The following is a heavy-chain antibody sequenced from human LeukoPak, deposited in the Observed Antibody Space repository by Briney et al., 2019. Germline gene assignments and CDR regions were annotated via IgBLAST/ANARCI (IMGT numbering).Heavy chain of an antibody. J-gene: IGHJ3*02. CDR3: ASLDSRGYDAFDI. D-gene: IGHD3-10*01. CDR1: GGSISSGGYY. V-gene: IGHV4-31*03. Sequence: SQTLSLTCTVSGGSISSGGYYGSWIRQHPGKGLEWIGYIYYSGSTYYNPSLKSRVTISVDTSKNQFSLKLSSVTAADTAVYYCASLDSRGYDAFDIWGQGTMVTVSS. CDR2: IYYSGST.